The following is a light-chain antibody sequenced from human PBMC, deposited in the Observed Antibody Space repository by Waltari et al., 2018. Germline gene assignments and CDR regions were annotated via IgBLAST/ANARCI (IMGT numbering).Light chain of an antibody. J-gene: IGLJ3*02. Sequence: QSALTQPASVSGSPGQSITISRTGTSRGVGSSNLVSWYQQHPGKAPKLMIYEGSKRPSGVSNRFSGSKSGNTASLTISGLQAEDEADYYCCSYAGAVFGGGTKLTIL. CDR1: SRGVGSSNL. CDR3: CSYAGAV. V-gene: IGLV2-23*01. CDR2: EGS.